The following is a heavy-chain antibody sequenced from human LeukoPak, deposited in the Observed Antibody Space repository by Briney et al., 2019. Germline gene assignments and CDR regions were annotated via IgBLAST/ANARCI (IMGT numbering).Heavy chain of an antibody. Sequence: SETLSLTCTVSGGSISSYYWSWIRQPPGKGLEWIGYIYYSGSTNYNPSLKSRVTISVDTSKNQFSLKLSSVTAADTAVYYCARIYGSGDEDAFDIWGQGTMVTVSS. CDR2: IYYSGST. J-gene: IGHJ3*02. CDR3: ARIYGSGDEDAFDI. CDR1: GGSISSYY. V-gene: IGHV4-59*01. D-gene: IGHD3-10*01.